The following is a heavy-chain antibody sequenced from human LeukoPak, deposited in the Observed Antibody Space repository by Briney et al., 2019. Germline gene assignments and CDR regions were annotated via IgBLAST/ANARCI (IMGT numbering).Heavy chain of an antibody. CDR1: GGSISTYY. D-gene: IGHD3-10*01. V-gene: IGHV4-4*07. J-gene: IGHJ5*02. CDR3: ARGYGSGSNWFDT. CDR2: IYSSGST. Sequence: PSETLSLTCTVSGGSISTYYWSWIRQPAGKDLEWIGHIYSSGSTNYNPSLKSRVTMSVDTSKNQLSLKLNSVTAADTAVYYCARGYGSGSNWFDTWGQGTLVIVSS.